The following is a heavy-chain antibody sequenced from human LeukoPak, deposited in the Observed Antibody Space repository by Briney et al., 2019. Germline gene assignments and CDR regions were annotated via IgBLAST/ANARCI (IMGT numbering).Heavy chain of an antibody. CDR1: GYTFTSYY. V-gene: IGHV1-46*01. CDR2: INPSGGST. Sequence: VASVKVSCKASGYTFTSYYMHWVRRAPGQGLEWMGLINPSGGSTSYAQKFQGRVTMTTDTSTSTAYMELRSLRSDDTAVYYCARRAVAGINWFDPWGQGTLVTVSS. CDR3: ARRAVAGINWFDP. J-gene: IGHJ5*02. D-gene: IGHD6-19*01.